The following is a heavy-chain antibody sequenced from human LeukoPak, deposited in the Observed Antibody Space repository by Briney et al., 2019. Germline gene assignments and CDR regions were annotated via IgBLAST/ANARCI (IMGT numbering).Heavy chain of an antibody. V-gene: IGHV3-21*01. CDR2: ITSSSSYI. Sequence: GGSLRLSCAASGFTFSSYNMNWVRQAPGKGLEWVSSITSSSSYIYYADSVKGRFTISRDNSKNTLYLQVNSLRVEDTAVYYCVKDQREAYRSGWSRDFDYWGQGTLVTVSS. CDR3: VKDQREAYRSGWSRDFDY. CDR1: GFTFSSYN. J-gene: IGHJ4*02. D-gene: IGHD6-19*01.